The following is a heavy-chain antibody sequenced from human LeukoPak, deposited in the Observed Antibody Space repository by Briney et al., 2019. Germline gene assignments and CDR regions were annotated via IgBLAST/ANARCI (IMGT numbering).Heavy chain of an antibody. D-gene: IGHD2-15*01. J-gene: IGHJ4*02. CDR1: GGSFSGYY. CDR2: INHSGST. CDR3: ARGPGLRYRSGGSCYAFDY. Sequence: PSETLSLTCAVYGGSFSGYYWSWIRQPPGKGLEWIGEINHSGSTNYNPSLKSRVTISVDTSKNQFSLKLSSVTAADTAVYYCARGPGLRYRSGGSCYAFDYWGQGTLVTVS. V-gene: IGHV4-34*01.